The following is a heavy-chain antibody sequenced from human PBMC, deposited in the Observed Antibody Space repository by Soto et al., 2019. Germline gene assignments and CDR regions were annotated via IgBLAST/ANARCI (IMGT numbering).Heavy chain of an antibody. D-gene: IGHD3-10*01. CDR1: GGSFTNYG. V-gene: IGHV1-69*12. CDR3: ATRRKRFSDLYYYGMDV. J-gene: IGHJ6*01. Sequence: QVHLVQSGAEMRKPGSSVGVSCKASGGSFTNYGLNWVQQAPGQGLEWMGVVISIFGSATYAQKFQDRVTFTADESTTTAHLELSGLGVDDTAIYYCATRRKRFSDLYYYGMDVLGQGTTVTVSS. CDR2: VISIFGSA.